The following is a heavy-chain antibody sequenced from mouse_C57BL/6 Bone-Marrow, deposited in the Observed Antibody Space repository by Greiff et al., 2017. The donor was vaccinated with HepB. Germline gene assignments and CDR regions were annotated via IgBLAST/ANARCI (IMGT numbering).Heavy chain of an antibody. CDR2: INPYNGGT. CDR3: ARSTVSYGYCGV. D-gene: IGHD1-1*01. J-gene: IGHJ1*03. V-gene: IGHV1-19*01. Sequence: VQLQQSGPVLVKPGASVKMSCKASGYTFTDYYMNWVKQSHGKSLEWIGVINPYNGGTSYNQKFKGKATLTVDKSSSTAYMELNSLTSEDSAVYYCARSTVSYGYCGVWGTGTTVTVSA. CDR1: GYTFTDYY.